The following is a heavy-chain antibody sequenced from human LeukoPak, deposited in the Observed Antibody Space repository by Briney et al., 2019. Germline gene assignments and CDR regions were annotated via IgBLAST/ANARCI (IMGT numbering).Heavy chain of an antibody. CDR1: RFTFRSYS. D-gene: IGHD3-16*01. CDR3: AKFEFGF. J-gene: IGHJ4*02. V-gene: IGHV3-21*04. CDR2: ISSSGSYI. Sequence: GGSLRLSCAASRFTFRSYSMNWVREAPGKGLEWVSSISSSGSYIYYADSVKGRLTISRDNSKNTLYLQMNSLRDEDTAVYYCAKFEFGFWGQGTLVTVSS.